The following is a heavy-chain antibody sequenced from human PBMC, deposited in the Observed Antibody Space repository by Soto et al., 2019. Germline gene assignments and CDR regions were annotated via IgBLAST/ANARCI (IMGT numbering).Heavy chain of an antibody. CDR3: APLVVVAATFDH. CDR2: ISFGGNDK. J-gene: IGHJ4*02. D-gene: IGHD2-15*01. CDR1: GFVFKTYG. V-gene: IGHV3-30*03. Sequence: QVQLVESGGGVVQPGRSLRLSCLAPGFVFKTYGMHCVRQAPGKGLEWVAFISFGGNDKSYAESVKGRFTIARDDPRNTLYLQMDSLRVEDTGVYYCAPLVVVAATFDHWGQGTLVTVSS.